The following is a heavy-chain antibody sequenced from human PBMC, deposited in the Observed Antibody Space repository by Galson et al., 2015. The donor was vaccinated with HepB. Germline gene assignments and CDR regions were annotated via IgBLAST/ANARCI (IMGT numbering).Heavy chain of an antibody. J-gene: IGHJ6*03. CDR3: IWIGHYINYYYYMHV. Sequence: SLRLSCAASGFTFSHAWMSWVRQAPGKGLEWVGRIKSKGAGGTTDYAAPVKGRFTISRDDSKNTLYLQMNSLETEDTAVYLCIWIGHYINYYYYMHVWGEGTTVTVSS. CDR2: IKSKGAGGTT. CDR1: GFTFSHAW. V-gene: IGHV3-15*05. D-gene: IGHD4-11*01.